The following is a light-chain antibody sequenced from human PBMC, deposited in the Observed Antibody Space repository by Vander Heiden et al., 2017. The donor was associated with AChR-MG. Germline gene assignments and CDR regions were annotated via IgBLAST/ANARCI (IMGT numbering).Light chain of an antibody. V-gene: IGKV1-39*01. J-gene: IGKJ2*01. CDR2: SAS. Sequence: DIQMTQSPSSLSASVGDRVTITCRASQSISNYLNWYQQRPGKAPQLLIYSASSLQSGVPSRFSGSGSGTDLTLTISSLQPEDFATYYCEQRDNIPYTFGQGTKLEIK. CDR3: EQRDNIPYT. CDR1: QSISNY.